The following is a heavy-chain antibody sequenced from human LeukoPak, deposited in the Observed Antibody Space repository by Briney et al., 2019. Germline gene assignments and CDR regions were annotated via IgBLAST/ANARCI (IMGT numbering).Heavy chain of an antibody. V-gene: IGHV1-2*06. CDR1: GYTFTGYY. CDR3: ASFWSPYYDSSN. J-gene: IGHJ4*02. Sequence: ASVKVSCKASGYTFTGYYMHWVRQAPGQGLEWMGRINPNSGGTNCAQKFQGRVTMTRDTSISTAYMELSRLRSDDTAVYYCASFWSPYYDSSNWGQGTLVTVSS. CDR2: INPNSGGT. D-gene: IGHD3-22*01.